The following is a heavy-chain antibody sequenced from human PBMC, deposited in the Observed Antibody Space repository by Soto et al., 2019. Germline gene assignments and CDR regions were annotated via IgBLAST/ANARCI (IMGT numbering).Heavy chain of an antibody. J-gene: IGHJ6*02. CDR2: IYYSGST. CDR1: GGSISSYY. D-gene: IGHD6-6*01. V-gene: IGHV4-59*01. Sequence: SETLSLTCTVSGGSISSYYWSWIRQPPGKGLEWIGYIYYSGSTNYNPSLKSRVTISVDTSKNQFSLKLSSVTAADTAVYYCAKDLGEFSSSSPVFDYYGMDVWGQGTTVTVS. CDR3: AKDLGEFSSSSPVFDYYGMDV.